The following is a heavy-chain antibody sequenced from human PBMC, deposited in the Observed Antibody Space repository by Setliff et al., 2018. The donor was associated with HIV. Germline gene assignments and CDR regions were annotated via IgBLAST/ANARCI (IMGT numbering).Heavy chain of an antibody. CDR3: ARDFYGDYVSYYFDY. Sequence: ASVKVSCKVSGYTFTSYGISWVRQAPGQGLEWMGWINAGNGNTKYSQEFQGRVTIARDTSASTAYMELSSLRSEDMAVYYCARDFYGDYVSYYFDYWGQGTLVTVSS. CDR1: GYTFTSYG. CDR2: INAGNGNT. V-gene: IGHV1-3*03. D-gene: IGHD4-17*01. J-gene: IGHJ4*02.